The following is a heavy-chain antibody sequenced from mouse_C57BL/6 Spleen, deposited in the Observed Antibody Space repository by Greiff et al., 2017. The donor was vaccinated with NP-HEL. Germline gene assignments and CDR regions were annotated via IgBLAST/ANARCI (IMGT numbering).Heavy chain of an antibody. CDR2: ISSGSSTI. J-gene: IGHJ1*03. V-gene: IGHV5-17*01. D-gene: IGHD2-5*01. Sequence: EVKLVESGGGLVKPGGSLKLSCAAAGFTFSDYGMHWVRQAPEKGLEWVAYISSGSSTIYYADTVKGRFTISRDNAKNTLFLQMTSLRSEDTAMYYCARRDYSKRYFDVWGTGTTVTVSS. CDR1: GFTFSDYG. CDR3: ARRDYSKRYFDV.